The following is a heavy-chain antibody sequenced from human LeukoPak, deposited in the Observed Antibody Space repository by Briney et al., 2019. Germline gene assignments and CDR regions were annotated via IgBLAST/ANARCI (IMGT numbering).Heavy chain of an antibody. CDR3: ARSRRADCSSTSCYFLF. J-gene: IGHJ4*02. CDR1: GYTFTGYY. D-gene: IGHD2-2*01. Sequence: ASVKVSCKASGYTFTGYYMHWVRQAPGQGLEWMGWINPNSGGTNYAQKFQGRVTMTRDTSISTAYMELSRLRSDDTAVYYCARSRRADCSSTSCYFLFWGQGTLVTVSS. V-gene: IGHV1-2*02. CDR2: INPNSGGT.